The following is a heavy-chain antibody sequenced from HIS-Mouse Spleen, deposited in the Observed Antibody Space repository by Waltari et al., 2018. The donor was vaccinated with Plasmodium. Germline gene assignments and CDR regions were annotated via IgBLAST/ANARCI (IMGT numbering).Heavy chain of an antibody. J-gene: IGHJ1*01. CDR1: GYTFTGYY. V-gene: IGHV1-2*02. D-gene: IGHD6-13*01. CDR3: ARVLGYKAAAGTFVEYFQH. Sequence: QVQLVQSGAEVKKPGASVKVSCKASGYTFTGYYMHWVRQAPGQGLEWKGRIKPNSGGTNYAQKVQGMVTMTRDTSISTAYMELSRLRSDDTAVYYCARVLGYKAAAGTFVEYFQHWGQGTLVTVSS. CDR2: IKPNSGGT.